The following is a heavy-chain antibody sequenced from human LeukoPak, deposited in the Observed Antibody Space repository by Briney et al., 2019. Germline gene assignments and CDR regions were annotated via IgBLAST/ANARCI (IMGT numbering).Heavy chain of an antibody. CDR2: ISGSGGST. D-gene: IGHD2-2*01. Sequence: PGGSLRLSCAASGFTFSSYAMSWVRQAPGKGLEWVSAISGSGGSTYYADSMKGRFTISRDNSKDMLYLQIDSLRAEDTAIYFCAKDGPWRPAAEWGQGVLLTVSS. J-gene: IGHJ4*02. CDR1: GFTFSSYA. V-gene: IGHV3-23*01. CDR3: AKDGPWRPAAE.